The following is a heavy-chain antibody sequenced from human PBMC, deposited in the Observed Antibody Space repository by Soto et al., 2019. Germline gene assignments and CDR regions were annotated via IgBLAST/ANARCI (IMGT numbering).Heavy chain of an antibody. CDR3: AKSGAGAGTTDY. D-gene: IGHD1-7*01. Sequence: GGSLRLSCAASGFTFSSYGMHWVRQAPGKGLEWVAVISYDGSNKYYADSVKGRFTISRDNSKNTLYLQMNSLRAEDTAAYYCAKSGAGAGTTDYWGQGTLVTVSS. CDR2: ISYDGSNK. V-gene: IGHV3-30*18. J-gene: IGHJ4*02. CDR1: GFTFSSYG.